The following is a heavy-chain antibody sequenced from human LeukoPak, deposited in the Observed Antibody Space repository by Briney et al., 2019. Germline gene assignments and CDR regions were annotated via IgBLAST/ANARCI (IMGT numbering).Heavy chain of an antibody. V-gene: IGHV3-30*18. CDR2: ISYDGSNK. D-gene: IGHD1-26*01. CDR1: GFTFSGYG. CDR3: AKDMGATLAPGFDY. Sequence: GGSLRLSCVVSGFTFSGYGMHWVRQAPGKGLEWVAVISYDGSNKYYADSVKGRFTISRDNSKNTLYLQMNSLRAEDTAVYYCAKDMGATLAPGFDYWGQGTLVTVSS. J-gene: IGHJ4*02.